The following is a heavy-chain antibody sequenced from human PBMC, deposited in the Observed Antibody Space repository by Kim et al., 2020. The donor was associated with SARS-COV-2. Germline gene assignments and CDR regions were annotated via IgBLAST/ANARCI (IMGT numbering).Heavy chain of an antibody. J-gene: IGHJ3*02. CDR2: T. V-gene: IGHV1-18*01. D-gene: IGHD3-22*01. CDR3: ARGAMIDAFDI. Sequence: TNYAQKLQGRVTMTTDTSTSTAYMELRSLRSDDTAVYYCARGAMIDAFDIWGQGTMVTVSS.